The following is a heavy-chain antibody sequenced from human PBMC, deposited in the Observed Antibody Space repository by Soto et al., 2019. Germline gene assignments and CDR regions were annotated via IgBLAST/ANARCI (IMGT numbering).Heavy chain of an antibody. CDR2: INAGNGNT. Sequence: GASVKVSCKASGYTFTSYAMHWVRQAPGQRLEWMGWINAGNGNTKYSQKFQGRVTITRDTSASTAYMELSSLRSEDTAVYYCARDRYFDWLMPYDDYWGQGTLVTVSS. V-gene: IGHV1-3*01. D-gene: IGHD3-9*01. CDR3: ARDRYFDWLMPYDDY. CDR1: GYTFTSYA. J-gene: IGHJ4*02.